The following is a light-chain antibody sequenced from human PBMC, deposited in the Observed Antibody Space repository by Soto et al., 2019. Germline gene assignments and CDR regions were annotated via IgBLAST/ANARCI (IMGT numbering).Light chain of an antibody. V-gene: IGLV1-44*01. Sequence: QSVLTQPPSASGTPGQRVTLSCSGSSSNIGSNTVNWYQQLPGTAPKLLIYSNNQRPSGVPARFSASKSGSSASLAISGLQSDDEAAYYCAASDAGVSVAVFGGGTKLTVL. CDR3: AASDAGVSVAV. CDR1: SSNIGSNT. J-gene: IGLJ2*01. CDR2: SNN.